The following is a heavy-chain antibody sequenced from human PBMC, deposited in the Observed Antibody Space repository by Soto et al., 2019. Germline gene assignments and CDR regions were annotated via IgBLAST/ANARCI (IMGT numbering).Heavy chain of an antibody. CDR3: ARVYCSGGSCYSIDY. CDR1: GYTFTGYY. CDR2: INPSGGST. Sequence: ASVKVSCKASGYTFTGYYMHWVRQVPGQGLEWMGIINPSGGSTRYAQKFQGRVTMTRYTSTSTVYMDLSSLRSEDTAVYYCARVYCSGGSCYSIDYWGQGTLVTVSS. V-gene: IGHV1-46*03. J-gene: IGHJ4*02. D-gene: IGHD2-15*01.